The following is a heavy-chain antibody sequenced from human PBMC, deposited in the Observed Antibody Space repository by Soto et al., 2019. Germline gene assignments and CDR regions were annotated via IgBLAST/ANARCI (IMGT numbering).Heavy chain of an antibody. V-gene: IGHV1-69*02. CDR3: ARGSRDTAMVTTYDS. CDR2: IIPILGIP. CDR1: GGTFSSYS. Sequence: QVQLVQSGAEVKKPGSSVKVSCKASGGTFSSYSISWVRQAPGQGLESMGRIIPILGIPNYAHKFQGRVTITADKSTSTAYMEVSSLRSDDTAVYYCARGSRDTAMVTTYDSWGQGTLVTVSS. D-gene: IGHD5-18*01. J-gene: IGHJ4*02.